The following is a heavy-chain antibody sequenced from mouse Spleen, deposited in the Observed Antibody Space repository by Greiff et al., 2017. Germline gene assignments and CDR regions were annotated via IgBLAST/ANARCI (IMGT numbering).Heavy chain of an antibody. V-gene: IGHV5-17*01. Sequence: EVKLMESGGGLVKPGGSLKLSCAASGFTFSDYGMHWVRQAPEKGLEWVAYISSGSSTIYYADTVKGRFTISRDNAKNTLFLQMTSLRSEDTAMYYCAREWGTGFAYWGQGTLVTVSA. CDR1: GFTFSDYG. D-gene: IGHD1-3*01. CDR2: ISSGSSTI. J-gene: IGHJ3*01. CDR3: AREWGTGFAY.